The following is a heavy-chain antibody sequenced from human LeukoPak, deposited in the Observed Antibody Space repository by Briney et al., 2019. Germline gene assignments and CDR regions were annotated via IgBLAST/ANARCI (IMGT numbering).Heavy chain of an antibody. Sequence: GGSLRLSCAASGFAVSSNYMSWVRQAPGKGLEWVAVIYSGGSTNYADSVKGRFTISRDNSKNTLYLLMNSLRAEDTAVYYCVIRKSGNAIDYWGQGTLVTVSS. CDR3: VIRKSGNAIDY. CDR1: GFAVSSNY. D-gene: IGHD5-12*01. J-gene: IGHJ4*02. V-gene: IGHV3-66*01. CDR2: IYSGGST.